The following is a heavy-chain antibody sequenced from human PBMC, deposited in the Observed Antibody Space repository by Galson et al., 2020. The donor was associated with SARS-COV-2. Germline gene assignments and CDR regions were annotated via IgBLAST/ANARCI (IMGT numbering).Heavy chain of an antibody. CDR2: IYYSGST. Sequence: ETLETLSLTCTVSGGSISSYYWSWIRQPPGKGLEWIGYIYYSGSTNYNPSLKSRVTISVDTSKNQFSLKLSSVTAADTAVYYCARQIYGSGSYYTDDNWFDPWGQGTLVTVSS. CDR1: GGSISSYY. J-gene: IGHJ5*02. CDR3: ARQIYGSGSYYTDDNWFDP. D-gene: IGHD3-10*01. V-gene: IGHV4-59*08.